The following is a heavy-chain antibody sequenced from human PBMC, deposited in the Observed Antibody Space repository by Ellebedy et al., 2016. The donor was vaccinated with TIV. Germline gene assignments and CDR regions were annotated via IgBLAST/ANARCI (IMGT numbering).Heavy chain of an antibody. CDR2: ISDSGGNT. Sequence: PGGSLRLSCVASGFTFSSYAMCWVRQAPGKGLEWVSTISDSGGNTYFPDSVKGRFTISRDNSSNTGYLQMNNLRAEDTAVYYCAKPPVEHCISTVCYVFDDWGQGTLVTVSS. CDR1: GFTFSSYA. V-gene: IGHV3-23*01. J-gene: IGHJ4*02. CDR3: AKPPVEHCISTVCYVFDD. D-gene: IGHD2-2*01.